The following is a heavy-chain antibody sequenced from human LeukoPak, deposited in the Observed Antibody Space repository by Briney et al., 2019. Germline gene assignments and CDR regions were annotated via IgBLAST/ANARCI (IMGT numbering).Heavy chain of an antibody. CDR1: GYTFNKYG. J-gene: IGHJ4*02. CDR2: FSCYNGDT. CDR3: ARDPTNTSGYRVYHDY. D-gene: IGHD5/OR15-5a*01. Sequence: GASVKVSCKASGYTFNKYGISWMRQAPGQGLEWMGWFSCYNGDTRYTQKFKGRVTMTTDTSTSTVHMELRSLRSDDTAVYYCARDPTNTSGYRVYHDYWGQGALVTVSS. V-gene: IGHV1-18*01.